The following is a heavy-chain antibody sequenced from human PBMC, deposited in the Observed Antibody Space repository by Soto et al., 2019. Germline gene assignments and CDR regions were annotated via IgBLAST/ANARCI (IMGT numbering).Heavy chain of an antibody. J-gene: IGHJ5*02. D-gene: IGHD6-13*01. CDR3: ARHARQQLDPYNWFDP. Sequence: QLQLQESGPGLVKPSETLSLTCTVSSGSISSSSYYWGWIHQPPGKGLEWIGSIYYSGSTYYNPSLKSRVTISVDTSKNQFSLKLSSVTAADTAVYYCARHARQQLDPYNWFDPWGQGTLVTVSS. V-gene: IGHV4-39*01. CDR1: SGSISSSSYY. CDR2: IYYSGST.